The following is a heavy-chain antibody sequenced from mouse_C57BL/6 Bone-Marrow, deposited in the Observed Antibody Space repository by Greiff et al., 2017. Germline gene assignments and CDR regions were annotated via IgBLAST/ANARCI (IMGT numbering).Heavy chain of an antibody. CDR1: GFTFSSYA. Sequence: EVNVVESGGGLVKPGGSLKLSCAASGFTFSSYAMSWVRQTPEKRLEWVATISDGGSYTYYPDNVKGRFTISRDNAKNNLYLQMSHLKSEDTAMYYCARDGLGGFAYWGQGTLVTVSA. D-gene: IGHD3-3*01. J-gene: IGHJ3*01. CDR3: ARDGLGGFAY. V-gene: IGHV5-4*01. CDR2: ISDGGSYT.